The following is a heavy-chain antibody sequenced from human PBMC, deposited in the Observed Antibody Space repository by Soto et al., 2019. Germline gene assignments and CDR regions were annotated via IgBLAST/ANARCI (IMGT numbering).Heavy chain of an antibody. Sequence: SETLSLTCTVSGGSISSGGYYWSWIRQHPGKGLEWIGYIYYSGSTYYNPSLKSRVTISVDTSKNQFSLKLSSVTAADTAVYYCARGIKGITMVRGVNYFDYWGQGTLVTVSS. D-gene: IGHD3-10*01. CDR2: IYYSGST. V-gene: IGHV4-31*03. CDR3: ARGIKGITMVRGVNYFDY. J-gene: IGHJ4*02. CDR1: GGSISSGGYY.